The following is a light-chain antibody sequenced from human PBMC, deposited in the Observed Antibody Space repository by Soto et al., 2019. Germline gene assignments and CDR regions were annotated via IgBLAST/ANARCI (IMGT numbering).Light chain of an antibody. J-gene: IGKJ1*01. CDR2: DAS. Sequence: EIVLTQSPATLSLSPGERATLSCGASQSVSSSYLAWYQQKPGLAPTLLIYDASSRATGIPDRFSRSGSGTDFALTIRRLEPEDFAVNYFQQYGSSPRTFSQGTKVAIK. CDR1: QSVSSSY. CDR3: QQYGSSPRT. V-gene: IGKV3D-20*01.